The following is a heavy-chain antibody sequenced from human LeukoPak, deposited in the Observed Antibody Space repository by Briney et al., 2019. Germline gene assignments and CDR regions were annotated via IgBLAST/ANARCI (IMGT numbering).Heavy chain of an antibody. J-gene: IGHJ6*04. CDR3: ARELGRWFGTHYYYGMDV. V-gene: IGHV4-61*01. Sequence: SETLSLTCTVSGGSVSSGSYYWSWIRQPPGKGLEWIGYIYYSGSTNYNPSLKSRVTISVDTSKNQFSLKLSSVTAADTAVYYCARELGRWFGTHYYYGMDVWGKGTTVTVSS. CDR2: IYYSGST. CDR1: GGSVSSGSYY. D-gene: IGHD3-10*01.